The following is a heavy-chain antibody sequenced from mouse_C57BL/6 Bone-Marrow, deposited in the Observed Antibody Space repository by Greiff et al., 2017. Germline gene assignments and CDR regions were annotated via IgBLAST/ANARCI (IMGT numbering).Heavy chain of an antibody. CDR1: GFTFSSYA. CDR3: ARHYGSSPAWFAY. J-gene: IGHJ3*01. Sequence: EVMLVESGGGLVKPGGSLKLSCAASGFTFSSYAMSWVRQTPEKRLEWVATISDGGSYTYYPDNVKGRFTISRDNAKNNLYLQMSHLKSEDTAMYYCARHYGSSPAWFAYWGQGTLVTVSA. V-gene: IGHV5-4*03. D-gene: IGHD1-1*01. CDR2: ISDGGSYT.